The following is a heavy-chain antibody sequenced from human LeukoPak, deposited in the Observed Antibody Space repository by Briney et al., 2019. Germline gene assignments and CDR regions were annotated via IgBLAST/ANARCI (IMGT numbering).Heavy chain of an antibody. V-gene: IGHV4-39*01. CDR2: IYYSGST. D-gene: IGHD1-26*01. Sequence: SETLSLTCTVSGGSISSSSYYWGWIRQPPGKGLEWIGSIYYSGSTYYNPSLKSRVTISVDTSKNQFSLKLSSVTAADTAVYYCARHDGEWELPNYYCMDVWGKGTTVTVSS. J-gene: IGHJ6*03. CDR1: GGSISSSSYY. CDR3: ARHDGEWELPNYYCMDV.